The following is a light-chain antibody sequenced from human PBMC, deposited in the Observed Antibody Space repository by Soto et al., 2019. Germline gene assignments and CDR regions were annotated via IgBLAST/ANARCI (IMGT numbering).Light chain of an antibody. J-gene: IGLJ1*01. CDR1: SSNIGAGYD. CDR3: QSYDSSLSGV. Sequence: QSVLTQPPSVSGAPGQRVTISCTGSSSNIGAGYDVHWYQQFPGTAPKLLIYGNSKRPSGVPDRFSSSKSGTSASLAITGLEAEDEAVYYCQSYDSSLSGVFGSGTKFIVL. CDR2: GNS. V-gene: IGLV1-40*01.